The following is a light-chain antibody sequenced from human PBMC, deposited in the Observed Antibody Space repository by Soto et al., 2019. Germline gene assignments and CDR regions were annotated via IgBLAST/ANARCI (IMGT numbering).Light chain of an antibody. Sequence: QPVLTQSSSASASLGSSVKLTCTLTSGHSSYIIAWHQQQPGKAPWYLMKLEGSGIYDKGSGVPDRFSGSSSGADRYLTISNLQFEDEADYYCETWDSNTWVFGGGTKLTVL. CDR2: LEGSGIY. J-gene: IGLJ3*02. V-gene: IGLV4-60*02. CDR3: ETWDSNTWV. CDR1: SGHSSYI.